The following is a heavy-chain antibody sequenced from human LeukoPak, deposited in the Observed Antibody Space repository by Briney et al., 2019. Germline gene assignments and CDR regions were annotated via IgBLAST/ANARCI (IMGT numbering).Heavy chain of an antibody. V-gene: IGHV3-21*01. CDR3: ARDITVTPNY. CDR1: GFTFRSYS. D-gene: IGHD4-17*01. CDR2: ISSSSSYI. J-gene: IGHJ4*02. Sequence: GGSLRLSCAASGFTFRSYSMNWVRQAPGKGLEWVSSISSSSSYIYYADSVKGRFTISRDNAKNSLYLQMNSLRAEDTAVYYCARDITVTPNYWGQGTLVTVSS.